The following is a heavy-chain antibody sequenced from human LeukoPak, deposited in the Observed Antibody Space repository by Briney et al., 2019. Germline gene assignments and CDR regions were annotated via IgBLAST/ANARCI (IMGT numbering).Heavy chain of an antibody. CDR2: INHSGST. Sequence: SETLSLTCAVYGGSFSGYYWSWIRQPPGKGLEWIGEINHSGSTNYNPSLKSRVTISVDTSKNQFPLKLSSVTAADTAVYYCARASVAGTRGYFDYWGQGTLVTVSS. V-gene: IGHV4-34*01. CDR3: ARASVAGTRGYFDY. D-gene: IGHD6-19*01. CDR1: GGSFSGYY. J-gene: IGHJ4*02.